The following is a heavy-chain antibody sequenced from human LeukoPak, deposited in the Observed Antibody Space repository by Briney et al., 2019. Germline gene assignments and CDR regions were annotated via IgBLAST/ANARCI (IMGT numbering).Heavy chain of an antibody. J-gene: IGHJ4*02. V-gene: IGHV3-30*03. CDR1: GFTLSTYG. CDR3: ARDLKMKYCDF. D-gene: IGHD5-24*01. Sequence: GGSLRLSCAASGFTLSTYGMHWVRQAPGKGLEWVALMPYDGSDKYYADSVKGRFTISRDNSKNTLYLQMNSLRVEDTAIYYCARDLKMKYCDFWGQGTLVTVSS. CDR2: MPYDGSDK.